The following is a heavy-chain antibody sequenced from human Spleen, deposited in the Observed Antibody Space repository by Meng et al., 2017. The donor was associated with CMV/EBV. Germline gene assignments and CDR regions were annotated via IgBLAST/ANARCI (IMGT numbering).Heavy chain of an antibody. J-gene: IGHJ4*02. Sequence: LSWAASGFTFTNYWMTWVRQAPGKGLEWVANIKQDGNEKHYVDSVRGRFTISRDNAKNSVFPQMNSLRPDDTAVYFCARHVYYGFDYWGQGTLVTVSS. CDR3: ARHVYYGFDY. CDR1: GFTFTNYW. CDR2: IKQDGNEK. V-gene: IGHV3-7*01. D-gene: IGHD1-26*01.